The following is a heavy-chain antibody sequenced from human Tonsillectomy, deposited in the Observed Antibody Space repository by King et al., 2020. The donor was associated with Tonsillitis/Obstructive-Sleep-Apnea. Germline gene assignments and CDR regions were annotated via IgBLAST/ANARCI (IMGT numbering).Heavy chain of an antibody. CDR3: ARLSTQVDY. V-gene: IGHV4-39*01. CDR2: IYYSGST. CDR1: GGSISSSSYY. Sequence: QLQESGPGLVKPSETLSLTCTVSGGSISSSSYYWGWIRQPPGKGLEWIGSIYYSGSTYYNPSLKSRVTISEDTSKNQFSLKRSSVTAADTAVYYCARLSTQVDYWGQGTLVTVAS. D-gene: IGHD3-16*02. J-gene: IGHJ4*02.